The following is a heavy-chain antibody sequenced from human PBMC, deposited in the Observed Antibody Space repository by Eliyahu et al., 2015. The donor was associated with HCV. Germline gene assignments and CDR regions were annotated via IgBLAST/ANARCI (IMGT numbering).Heavy chain of an antibody. CDR3: ARDSYVYDGDYCQDY. D-gene: IGHD4-17*01. J-gene: IGHJ4*01. CDR1: GFNFNTYT. CDR2: MSYSSSYT. V-gene: IGHV3-21*01. Sequence: EVQLVESGGGLVKPGGSLRLSCAASGFNFNTYTMNWVRQAPGKGLEWVSSMSYSSSYTYYASSVKGRFTISRDNAKNSLFLQMNSLRAEDTAVYYCARDSYVYDGDYCQDYWGQGTLVTVSS.